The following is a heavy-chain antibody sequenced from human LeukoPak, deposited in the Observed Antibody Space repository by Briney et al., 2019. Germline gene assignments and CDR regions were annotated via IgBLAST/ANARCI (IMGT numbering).Heavy chain of an antibody. CDR2: INPSGGST. J-gene: IGHJ4*02. Sequence: KVSCKASGYTFTSYYLHWVRQAPGQGLEWMGIINPSGGSTSYAQKFQDRVTMTRDTSTSTVYMELSSLRSEDTAVYCCAREAREAANDYWGQGTLVTVSS. CDR1: GYTFTSYY. D-gene: IGHD2-15*01. CDR3: AREAREAANDY. V-gene: IGHV1-46*01.